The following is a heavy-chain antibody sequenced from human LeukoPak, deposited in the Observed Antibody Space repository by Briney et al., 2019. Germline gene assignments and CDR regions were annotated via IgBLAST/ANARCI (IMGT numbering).Heavy chain of an antibody. D-gene: IGHD4-17*01. Sequence: SETLSLTCTVSGGSISSSSYYWGWIRQPPGKGLEWIGSIYYSGSTYYNPSLKSRVTISVDTSKNQFSLKLSSVTAADTAVYYCARGPDYGPYYFDYWGQGTLVTVPS. CDR3: ARGPDYGPYYFDY. V-gene: IGHV4-39*01. J-gene: IGHJ4*02. CDR1: GGSISSSSYY. CDR2: IYYSGST.